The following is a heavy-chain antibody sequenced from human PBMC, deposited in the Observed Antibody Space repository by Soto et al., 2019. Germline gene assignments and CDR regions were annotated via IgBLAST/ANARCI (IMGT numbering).Heavy chain of an antibody. D-gene: IGHD3-9*01. Sequence: QVQLVQSGAEVKKPGSSVKVSCKASGGTFSSYTISWVRQAPGQGLEWMGRIIPILGIANYAQKFQGRVTIPAEKSTSTASMELSSLRSEDTAVYDCARDGYFDSYFDLWGRGTLVTVSS. CDR1: GGTFSSYT. V-gene: IGHV1-69*08. CDR2: IIPILGIA. CDR3: ARDGYFDSYFDL. J-gene: IGHJ2*01.